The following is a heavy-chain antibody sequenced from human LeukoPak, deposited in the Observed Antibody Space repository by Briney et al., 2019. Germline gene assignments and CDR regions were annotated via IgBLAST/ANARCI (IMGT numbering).Heavy chain of an antibody. Sequence: SETLSLTCTVSGGSISSYYWSWIRQPPGKGLEWIGYIYYSGSTNYNPSLKSRVTISVDTSKNQFSLKLSSVTAADTAVYYCARRGQNGMDVWGQGTTVTLSS. CDR3: ARRGQNGMDV. V-gene: IGHV4-59*08. D-gene: IGHD3/OR15-3a*01. CDR1: GGSISSYY. CDR2: IYYSGST. J-gene: IGHJ6*02.